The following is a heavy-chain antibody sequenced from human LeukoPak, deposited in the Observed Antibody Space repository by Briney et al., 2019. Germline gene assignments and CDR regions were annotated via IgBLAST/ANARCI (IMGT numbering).Heavy chain of an antibody. V-gene: IGHV3-7*01. CDR1: GFTFSSSW. CDR2: MNEDGSTK. D-gene: IGHD2-2*01. CDR3: ARDYASNALDI. Sequence: GGFLRLTCAASGFTFSSSWMTWVRQAPGKGLEWVANMNEDGSTKNYVDSVKGRFTISRDNAQNSLFLQINSLRAEDTAVYYCARDYASNALDIWGQGTMVTVSS. J-gene: IGHJ3*02.